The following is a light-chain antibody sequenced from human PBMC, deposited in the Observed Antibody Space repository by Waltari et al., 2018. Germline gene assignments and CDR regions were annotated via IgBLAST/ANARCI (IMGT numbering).Light chain of an antibody. J-gene: IGKJ4*02. V-gene: IGKV1-33*01. CDR1: QDLRNY. CDR3: QQFDTPLR. CDR2: DAF. Sequence: DIQMTQSPPSLSASVGDRVTITCQASQDLRNYLNWYQQKAGKAPKLLIYDAFRLETGVPSRFSGSGAGTDFTFTISSLQPEDIATYYCQQFDTPLRFGGGTKVEIK.